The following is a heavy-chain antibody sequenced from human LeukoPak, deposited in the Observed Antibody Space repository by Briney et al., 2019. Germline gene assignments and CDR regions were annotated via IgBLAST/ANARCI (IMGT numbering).Heavy chain of an antibody. CDR2: IYSGGGT. CDR3: ARLCKVVTAAIHT. V-gene: IGHV3-53*01. Sequence: PGGSLRLSCAASGFTVSSIYMSWVRQAPGKGLEWVSVIYSGGGTYYADSVKGRFTISRDNSKNTLYLQMNSLRAEDTAVYYCARLCKVVTAAIHTWGQGTLVTVSS. D-gene: IGHD2-2*01. CDR1: GFTVSSIY. J-gene: IGHJ5*02.